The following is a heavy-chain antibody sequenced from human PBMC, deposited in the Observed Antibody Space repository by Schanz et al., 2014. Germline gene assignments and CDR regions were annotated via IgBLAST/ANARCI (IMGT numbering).Heavy chain of an antibody. CDR1: GYFFSSYG. V-gene: IGHV1-18*01. J-gene: IGHJ4*02. D-gene: IGHD2-2*01. CDR2: ISPYNGNT. CDR3: LRANPTQHVVLPDALRY. Sequence: QVQLVQSAAAVKKPGASVKVSCKASGYFFSSYGISWVRQAPGQGLEWMGWISPYNGNTKYAEKLEDRVTMTTDISTSTAYMQLRSLTSDDTAVYYCLRANPTQHVVLPDALRYWGQGTLVSVSS.